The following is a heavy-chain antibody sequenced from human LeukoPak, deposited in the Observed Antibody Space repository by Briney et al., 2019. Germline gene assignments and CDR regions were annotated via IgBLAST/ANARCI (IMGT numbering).Heavy chain of an antibody. J-gene: IGHJ6*02. CDR1: GSTFSSYA. CDR2: IIPIFGTA. D-gene: IGHD1-26*01. CDR3: ARDPLIVGATTYYYGMDV. Sequence: VASVKVSCKASGSTFSSYAISWVRQAPGQGLEWMGGIIPIFGTANYAQKFQGRVTITADESTSTAYMELSSLRSEDTAVYYCARDPLIVGATTYYYGMDVWGQGTTVTVSS. V-gene: IGHV1-69*13.